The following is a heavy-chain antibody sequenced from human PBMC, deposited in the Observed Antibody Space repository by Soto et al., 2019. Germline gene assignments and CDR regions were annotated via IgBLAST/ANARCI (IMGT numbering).Heavy chain of an antibody. J-gene: IGHJ4*02. Sequence: GGSLRLSCAASGFTFSSYGMHWVRQAPGKGLEWVAVIWYDGSNKYYADSVKGRFTISRDNSKNTLYLQMNSLRAEDTAVYYCARDRGIAADYYFDYWGQGTPVTVSA. V-gene: IGHV3-33*01. CDR3: ARDRGIAADYYFDY. CDR1: GFTFSSYG. CDR2: IWYDGSNK. D-gene: IGHD6-13*01.